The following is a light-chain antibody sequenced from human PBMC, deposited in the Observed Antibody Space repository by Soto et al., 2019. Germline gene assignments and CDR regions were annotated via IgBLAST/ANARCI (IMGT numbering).Light chain of an antibody. Sequence: QSALTQPASVSGSPGELITISCTGTSSDVGSYNLVSWYQQHPGKAPKLMIYEGSKRPTGVSNRFSGSKSGNTASLTISGLQAEDEADYYCCSYAGSSTDVVFGGGTKLPVL. V-gene: IGLV2-23*01. CDR3: CSYAGSSTDVV. CDR2: EGS. CDR1: SSDVGSYNL. J-gene: IGLJ2*01.